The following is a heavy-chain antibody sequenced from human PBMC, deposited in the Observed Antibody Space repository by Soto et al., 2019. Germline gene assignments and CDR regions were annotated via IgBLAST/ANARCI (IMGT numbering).Heavy chain of an antibody. CDR3: ARDLYDYVWGSTDY. Sequence: QVQLVESGGGMVQPGRSLRLSCAASGFTFSSYAMHWVRQAPGKGLEWVAVISYDGSNKYYADSVKGRFTISRDNSKNTLYLQMNSLRAEDTAVYYCARDLYDYVWGSTDYWGQGTLVTVSS. D-gene: IGHD3-16*01. V-gene: IGHV3-30-3*01. CDR2: ISYDGSNK. CDR1: GFTFSSYA. J-gene: IGHJ4*02.